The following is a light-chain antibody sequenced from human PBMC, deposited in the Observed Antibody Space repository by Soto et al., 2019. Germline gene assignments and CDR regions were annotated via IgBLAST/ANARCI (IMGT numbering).Light chain of an antibody. CDR1: YTLLGSGYNY. Sequence: EIVLTQSPLSLPVTPGEPASISCRSRYTLLGSGYNYLNWYLQRPGQSPQVLIYLASNRASGVPDRFSGSGSGTDFTLTISRVEAEDVGVYFCAQGLASPFTFGGGTKVEI. CDR2: LAS. CDR3: AQGLASPFT. J-gene: IGKJ4*01. V-gene: IGKV2-28*01.